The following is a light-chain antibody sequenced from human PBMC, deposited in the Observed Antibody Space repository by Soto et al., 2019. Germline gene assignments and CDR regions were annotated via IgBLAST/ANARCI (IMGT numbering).Light chain of an antibody. V-gene: IGKV3D-15*01. J-gene: IGKJ3*01. CDR2: GAS. Sequence: EIVMTQSQAILSLSPGETATLSFRSSQSIATNLAWYQQRPGQAPRLLIYGASTRATDVPARFSGSVSGTEFIISITRLQSEDFAVDYCQQYNSWPPVCTFGPGTTLDL. CDR1: QSIATN. CDR3: QQYNSWPPVCT.